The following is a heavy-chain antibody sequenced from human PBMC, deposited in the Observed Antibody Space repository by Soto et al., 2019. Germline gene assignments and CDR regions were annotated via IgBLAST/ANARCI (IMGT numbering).Heavy chain of an antibody. CDR3: ARGLGYCSTTTCSEDWFDP. D-gene: IGHD2-2*01. CDR1: GDSITSGDFS. CDR2: IYHSGTT. J-gene: IGHJ5*02. V-gene: IGHV4-30-2*01. Sequence: PSETLSLTCAVSGDSITSGDFSWSWVRQPPGKGLEWSGYIYHSGTTFYNPSVKSRVSMSVDRSKNQFSLRLTSVTAADTALYYCARGLGYCSTTTCSEDWFDPWGPGTLVTVSS.